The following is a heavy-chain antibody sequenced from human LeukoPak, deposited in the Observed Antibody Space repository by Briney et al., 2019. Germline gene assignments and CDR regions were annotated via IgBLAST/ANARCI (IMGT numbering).Heavy chain of an antibody. D-gene: IGHD1-14*01. Sequence: PSDPLSLTCSGSTYSISISLYWGWLRQPPGKGLDWIGSIYRSGSTFYNSSLKSRVTISLDTSKNQFSLKLSSVTAADTAVYFCARGTSAYYMDVWGKGTTVTVSS. CDR3: ARGTSAYYMDV. CDR2: IYRSGST. V-gene: IGHV4-38-2*02. CDR1: TYSISISLY. J-gene: IGHJ6*03.